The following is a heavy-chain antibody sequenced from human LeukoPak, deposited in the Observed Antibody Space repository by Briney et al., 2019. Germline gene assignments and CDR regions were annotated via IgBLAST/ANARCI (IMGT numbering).Heavy chain of an antibody. CDR1: GYTFTGYY. Sequence: ASVRVSCKASGYTFTGYYMHWVRQAPGQGLEWMGWINPNSGGTNYAQKFQGRVTMTRDTSISTAYMELSRLRSDDTAVYYCASGTRPTYYYDSSGYYSGWGQGILVTVSS. D-gene: IGHD3-22*01. V-gene: IGHV1-2*02. CDR3: ASGTRPTYYYDSSGYYSG. J-gene: IGHJ4*02. CDR2: INPNSGGT.